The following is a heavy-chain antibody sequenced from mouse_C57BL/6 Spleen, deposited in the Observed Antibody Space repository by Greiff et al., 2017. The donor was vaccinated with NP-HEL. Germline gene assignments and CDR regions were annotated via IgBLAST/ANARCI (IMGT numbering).Heavy chain of an antibody. V-gene: IGHV1-52*01. D-gene: IGHD2-4*01. Sequence: VQLQQPGAELVRPGSSVKLSCKASGYTFTSYWMHWVKQRPIQGLEWIGNIDPSDSETHYNQKFKDKATLTVDKASSTAYMQLSSLTAEDTAVYYCAREDYDYDWSIDYWGQGTTLTVSS. CDR1: GYTFTSYW. J-gene: IGHJ2*01. CDR2: IDPSDSET. CDR3: AREDYDYDWSIDY.